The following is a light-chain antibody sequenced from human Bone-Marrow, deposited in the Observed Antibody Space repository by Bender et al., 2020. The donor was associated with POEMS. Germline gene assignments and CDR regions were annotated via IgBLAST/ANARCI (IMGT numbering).Light chain of an antibody. CDR2: DVS. Sequence: SALTQPRSVSGSPGQSVTISCTGTSSDVGGYNFVSWYQQDPGKAPKLIIYDVSQRPSGVPDRFSGSKSGNTASLTISGLQAEDESDYYCSSYAGTNTLRVFGGGTKLTVL. V-gene: IGLV2-11*01. J-gene: IGLJ3*02. CDR1: SSDVGGYNF. CDR3: SSYAGTNTLRV.